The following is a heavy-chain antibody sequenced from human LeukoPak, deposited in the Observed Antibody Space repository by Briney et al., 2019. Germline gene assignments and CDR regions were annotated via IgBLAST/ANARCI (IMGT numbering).Heavy chain of an antibody. Sequence: GGSLRLSCAGSGFTFGTYAMAWVRQAPGKGLEWVSAISGSGGSTYYADSVKGRFTISRDNSKNTLYLQMNSLRAEDTAVYYCAKYLGARAPFDYWGQGTLVTVSS. CDR2: ISGSGGST. CDR3: AKYLGARAPFDY. V-gene: IGHV3-23*01. D-gene: IGHD3-10*01. J-gene: IGHJ4*02. CDR1: GFTFGTYA.